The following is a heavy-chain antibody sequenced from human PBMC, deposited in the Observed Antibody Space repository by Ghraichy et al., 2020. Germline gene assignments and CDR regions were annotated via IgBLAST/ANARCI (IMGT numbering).Heavy chain of an antibody. V-gene: IGHV3-21*01. J-gene: IGHJ4*02. CDR3: ARGEYYGDYYFDY. CDR1: GFTFSSYS. Sequence: GESLNISCAASGFTFSSYSMNWVRQAPGKGLEWVSSISSGSSYIYYADSVKGRFTISRDNAKNSLYLQMNSLRAEDTAVYYCARGEYYGDYYFDYWGQGTLVTVSS. CDR2: ISSGSSYI. D-gene: IGHD4-17*01.